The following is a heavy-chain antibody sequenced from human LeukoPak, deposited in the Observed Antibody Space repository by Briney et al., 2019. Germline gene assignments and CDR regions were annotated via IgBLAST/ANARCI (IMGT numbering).Heavy chain of an antibody. CDR2: IKSKTDGGTT. CDR1: GFTFSNAW. V-gene: IGHV3-15*01. J-gene: IGHJ4*02. Sequence: GGSLRLSCAASGFTFSNAWMSWVRQAPGKGLEWVGRIKSKTDGGTTDYAAPVKGRFTISRDDSKNTLYLQMNSLKTEDTAVYYCTTDLRLVNCSSTSCYGVYFDYWGQGTLVTVSS. D-gene: IGHD2-2*01. CDR3: TTDLRLVNCSSTSCYGVYFDY.